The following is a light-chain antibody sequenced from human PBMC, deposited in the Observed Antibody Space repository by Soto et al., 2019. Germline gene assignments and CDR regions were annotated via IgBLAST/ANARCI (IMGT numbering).Light chain of an antibody. Sequence: DIVMTQSPLSLPVTPGEPASISCRSSQSLLHSNGYNYLDWYLQKPGQSPQLLIYLGSNRASGVPDRCRGGGSGTGFTLKISRVQAEDVGGYYCMQALQTPITFGPGTKVNI. CDR1: QSLLHSNGYNY. CDR3: MQALQTPIT. V-gene: IGKV2-28*01. J-gene: IGKJ3*01. CDR2: LGS.